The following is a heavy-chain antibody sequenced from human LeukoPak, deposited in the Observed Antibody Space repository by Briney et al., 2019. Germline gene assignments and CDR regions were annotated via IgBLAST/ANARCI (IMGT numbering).Heavy chain of an antibody. J-gene: IGHJ4*02. D-gene: IGHD2-2*01. CDR3: ARRYKDMVVVPAVFYFDY. CDR1: GASMGSDSYT. Sequence: SETLSLTCNVSGASMGSDSYTWVWLRQPPGKALEWIGSVYYSGSTYYTPSLKSRVTISVDMSRNHFSLRLNYVAAADTAVYYCARRYKDMVVVPAVFYFDYWGRGILVTVSS. V-gene: IGHV4-39*02. CDR2: VYYSGST.